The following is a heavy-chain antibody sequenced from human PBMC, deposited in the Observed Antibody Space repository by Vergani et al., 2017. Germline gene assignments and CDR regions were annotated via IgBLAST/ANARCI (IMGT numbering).Heavy chain of an antibody. Sequence: QVQLVQSGAEVKKPGSSVKVSCKASGGTFSSYAISWVRQAPGQGLEWMGRILPIFGTANYAQKFKGRVTITADESKSTAYMELSSLRSEATAVYYCARPDTIVGAREHRFDYWGQGTLVTVSS. V-gene: IGHV1-69*18. CDR2: ILPIFGTA. J-gene: IGHJ4*02. D-gene: IGHD1-26*01. CDR3: ARPDTIVGAREHRFDY. CDR1: GGTFSSYA.